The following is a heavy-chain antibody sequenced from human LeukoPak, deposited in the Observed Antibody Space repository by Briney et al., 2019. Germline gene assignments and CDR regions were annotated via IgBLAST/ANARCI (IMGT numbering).Heavy chain of an antibody. D-gene: IGHD1-14*01. CDR1: GGSISSSSYY. CDR2: IYYSGST. Sequence: SETLSLTCTVSGGSISSSSYYWSWIRQPPGKGLEWIGYIYYSGSTNYNPSLKSRVTISVDTSKNQFSLKLSSVTAADTAVYYCARGNQRHYEDWGQGTLVTVSS. J-gene: IGHJ4*02. V-gene: IGHV4-61*01. CDR3: ARGNQRHYED.